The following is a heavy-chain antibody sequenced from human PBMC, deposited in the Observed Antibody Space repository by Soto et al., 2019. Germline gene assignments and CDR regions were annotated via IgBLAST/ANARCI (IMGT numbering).Heavy chain of an antibody. CDR1: GFTFSSYA. CDR3: AKDGYYYDSSGYYFPFDY. V-gene: IGHV3-23*01. J-gene: IGHJ4*02. D-gene: IGHD3-22*01. Sequence: PGGSLRLSCAASGFTFSSYAMSWVRQAPGKGLEWVSGISGSGGSTYYADSVKGRFTISRDNSKNTLYLQMNSLRAEDTAVYYCAKDGYYYDSSGYYFPFDYWGQGTLVTVSS. CDR2: ISGSGGST.